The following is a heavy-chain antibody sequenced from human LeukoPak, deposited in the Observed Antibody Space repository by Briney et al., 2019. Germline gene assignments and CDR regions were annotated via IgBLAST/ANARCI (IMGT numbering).Heavy chain of an antibody. CDR2: IYYSGST. CDR1: GGSISSSSYY. Sequence: SETLSLTCTVSGGSISSSSYYWGWIRQPPGKGLEWIGSIYYSGSTYYNPSLKSRVTISVDTSKNQFSLKLSSVTAADTAVYYCARDLGGVTDYWGQGTLVTVSS. D-gene: IGHD3-16*01. J-gene: IGHJ4*02. CDR3: ARDLGGVTDY. V-gene: IGHV4-39*07.